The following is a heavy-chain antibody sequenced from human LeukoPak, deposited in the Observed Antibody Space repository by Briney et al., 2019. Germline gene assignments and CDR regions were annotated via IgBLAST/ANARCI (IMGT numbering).Heavy chain of an antibody. J-gene: IGHJ4*02. D-gene: IGHD1-1*01. CDR2: IYHSGST. CDR1: GGSISSGGYS. CDR3: ARGRAKLRPQQTAPYYFDY. V-gene: IGHV4-30-2*01. Sequence: PSETLSLTCAVSGGSISSGGYSWSWIRQPPGKGLEWIGYIYHSGSTYYNPSLKSRVTISVDRSKNQSSLKLSSVTAADTAVYYCARGRAKLRPQQTAPYYFDYWGQGTLVTVSS.